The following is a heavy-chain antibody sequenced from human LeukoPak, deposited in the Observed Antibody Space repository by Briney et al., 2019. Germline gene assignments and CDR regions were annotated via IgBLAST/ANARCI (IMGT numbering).Heavy chain of an antibody. CDR2: FDPEDGET. J-gene: IGHJ4*02. CDR3: ATVGSYDSSGYYPL. D-gene: IGHD3-22*01. CDR1: GYTPTELS. Sequence: GASVKVSCKVSGYTPTELSMHWVRQAPGKGLGWMGGFDPEDGETIYAQKFQGRVTMTEDTSTDTAYMELSSLRSEDTAVYYCATVGSYDSSGYYPLWGQGTLVTVSS. V-gene: IGHV1-24*01.